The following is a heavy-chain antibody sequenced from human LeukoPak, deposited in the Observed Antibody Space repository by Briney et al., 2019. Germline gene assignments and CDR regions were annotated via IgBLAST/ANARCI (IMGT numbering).Heavy chain of an antibody. CDR2: ISSSGSTI. CDR3: ARQAYCGGDCYSYYVDY. J-gene: IGHJ4*02. D-gene: IGHD2-21*02. V-gene: IGHV3-48*03. CDR1: GFTFSSYE. Sequence: PGGSLRLSCAASGFTFSSYEMNWVRQAPGKGLEWVSYISSSGSTIYYADSVKGRFTISRDNAKNSLYLQMNSPRAEDTAVYYCARQAYCGGDCYSYYVDYWGQGTLVTVSS.